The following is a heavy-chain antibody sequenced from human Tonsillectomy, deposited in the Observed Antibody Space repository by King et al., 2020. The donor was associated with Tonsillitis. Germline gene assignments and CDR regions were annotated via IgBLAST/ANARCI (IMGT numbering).Heavy chain of an antibody. CDR1: GYRFTNYR. CDR2: IDPSDSPC. D-gene: IGHD2-21*01. CDR3: ARPYFYYMDV. Sequence: VQLVESGAEVKKPGESLRISCKTSGYRFTNYRINWVRQMPGKGLEWMGTIDPSDSPCNYSPAFQGPCTFAVDLSISPAYLQWSSLRASDTAMYFCARPYFYYMDVWGKGTTVTVTS. J-gene: IGHJ6*03. V-gene: IGHV5-10-1*03.